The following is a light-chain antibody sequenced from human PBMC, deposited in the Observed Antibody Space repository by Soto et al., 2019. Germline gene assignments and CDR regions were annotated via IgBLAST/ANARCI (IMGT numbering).Light chain of an antibody. Sequence: QSVLTQPPSVSGAPGQRVTVSCTGSSSNIGAGSDVQWYQQLPGTAPKLLIYGNSNRPSGVPDRFSGSKSGTSASLAITGLQAEDEADYYCQAYDSGLSGPVFGTRTRSPS. J-gene: IGLJ1*01. V-gene: IGLV1-40*01. CDR3: QAYDSGLSGPV. CDR1: SSNIGAGSD. CDR2: GNS.